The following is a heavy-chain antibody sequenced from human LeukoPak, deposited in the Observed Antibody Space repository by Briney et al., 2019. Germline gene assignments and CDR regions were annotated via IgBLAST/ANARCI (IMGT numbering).Heavy chain of an antibody. V-gene: IGHV4-31*03. CDR1: GGSISSGDYY. D-gene: IGHD6-13*01. J-gene: IGHJ4*02. CDR2: IYYSGST. CDR3: AGELGIAPPGVH. Sequence: SQTLSLTCTVSGGSISSGDYYWSWIRQHPGKGLEWIGYIYYSGSTYYNPSLKSRVTISVDTSKNQFSLKLSSVTAADTAVYYCAGELGIAPPGVHWGQGTLVTVSS.